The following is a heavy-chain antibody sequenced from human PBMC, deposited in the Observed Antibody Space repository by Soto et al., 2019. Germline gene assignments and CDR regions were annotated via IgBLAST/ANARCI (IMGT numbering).Heavy chain of an antibody. D-gene: IGHD4-17*01. CDR1: GYSFTSYW. V-gene: IGHV5-51*01. Sequence: GESLKISCKGSGYSFTSYWIGWVRQMPGKGLEWMGIIYPGDSDTRYSPSFQGQVTISADKSISTAYLQWSSLKASDTAMYYCARRLFFVYGDYDGGVDYWGQGALVTISS. CDR3: ARRLFFVYGDYDGGVDY. J-gene: IGHJ4*02. CDR2: IYPGDSDT.